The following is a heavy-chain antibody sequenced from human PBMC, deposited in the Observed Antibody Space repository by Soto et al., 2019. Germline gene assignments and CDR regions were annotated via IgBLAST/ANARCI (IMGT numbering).Heavy chain of an antibody. Sequence: ASVKVSCKASGYTFTSYYMHWVRQAPGQGLEWMGIINPSGGSTSYAQKFQGRVTMTRDTSTSTVYMELSSLRSEDTAVYSCARDGGYSRGWYALDFWGQGPLVIVSS. V-gene: IGHV1-46*01. CDR3: ARDGGYSRGWYALDF. J-gene: IGHJ4*02. CDR1: GYTFTSYY. CDR2: INPSGGST. D-gene: IGHD6-19*01.